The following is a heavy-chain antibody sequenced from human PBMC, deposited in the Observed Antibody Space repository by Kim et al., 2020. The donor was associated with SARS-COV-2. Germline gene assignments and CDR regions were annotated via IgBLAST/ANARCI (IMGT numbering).Heavy chain of an antibody. J-gene: IGHJ4*02. CDR2: ISGSGTTT. V-gene: IGHV3-23*01. CDR3: AKDDGDYWVAYFDF. Sequence: GGSLRLSCAASGFTFSSYSMSWVRQAPGKGLEWVSGISGSGTTTYYADSVKGRFTISRDNSKNTLYLQMNSLRAEDTAVYYCAKDDGDYWVAYFDFWGQGTLVTVSS. CDR1: GFTFSSYS. D-gene: IGHD4-17*01.